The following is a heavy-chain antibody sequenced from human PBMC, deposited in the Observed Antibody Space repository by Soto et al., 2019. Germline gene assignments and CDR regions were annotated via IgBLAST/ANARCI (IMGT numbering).Heavy chain of an antibody. D-gene: IGHD2-8*02. V-gene: IGHV4-31*03. CDR1: GASISSDVYY. Sequence: LSLTCTVSGASISSDVYYWIWIRQHPGKGLEWIRHIYYSGRTHYNPSLKSRVTISLDTSQNQFSLQLSSVTAADTAVYYCTGGSSPWGQGTLVTVSS. CDR3: TGGSSP. CDR2: IYYSGRT. J-gene: IGHJ5*02.